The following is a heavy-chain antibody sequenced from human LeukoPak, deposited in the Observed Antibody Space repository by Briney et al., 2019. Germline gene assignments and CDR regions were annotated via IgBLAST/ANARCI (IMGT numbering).Heavy chain of an antibody. D-gene: IGHD6-6*01. CDR1: GFTFDNYA. CDR2: INWRSDEI. Sequence: GRSLRLSCSASGFTFDNYAMHWVRQAPMKGLEWVGSINWRSDEIGYPDSVTRRFTNSRDNAKNPQYLQMNSLTAEDTAVYYCARVPTEYSSSADVGYWGQGTLVTVSS. CDR3: ARVPTEYSSSADVGY. V-gene: IGHV3-9*01. J-gene: IGHJ4*02.